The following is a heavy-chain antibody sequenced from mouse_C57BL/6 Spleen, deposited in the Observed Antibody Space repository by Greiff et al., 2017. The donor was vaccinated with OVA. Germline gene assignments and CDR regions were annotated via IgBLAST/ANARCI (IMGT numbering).Heavy chain of an antibody. D-gene: IGHD2-13*01. Sequence: EVQLQQSGPELVKPGASVKISCKASGYTFTDYYMNWVKQSHGKSLEWIGDINPNNGGTSYNQKFKGKATLTVDKPSSTAYMELRSLTSEDSAVYYWASYGDYYAMDYWGQGTSVTVSS. J-gene: IGHJ4*01. CDR2: INPNNGGT. CDR1: GYTFTDYY. CDR3: ASYGDYYAMDY. V-gene: IGHV1-26*01.